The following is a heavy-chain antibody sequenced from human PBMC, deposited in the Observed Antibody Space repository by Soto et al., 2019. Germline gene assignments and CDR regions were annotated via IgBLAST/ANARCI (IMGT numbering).Heavy chain of an antibody. CDR1: GFTFSSYA. CDR2: ISGSGGST. J-gene: IGHJ4*02. CDR3: AKRRLRSENKSAPADY. D-gene: IGHD3-3*01. Sequence: GGSLRLSCAASGFTFSSYAMSWVRQAPGKGLEWVSAISGSGGSTYYADSVKGRFTISRDNSKNTLYLQMNSLRAEDTAVYYCAKRRLRSENKSAPADYWGQGTLVTVSS. V-gene: IGHV3-23*01.